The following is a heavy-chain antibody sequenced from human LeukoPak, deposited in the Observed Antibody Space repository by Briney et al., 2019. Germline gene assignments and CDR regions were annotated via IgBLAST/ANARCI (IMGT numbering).Heavy chain of an antibody. J-gene: IGHJ4*02. D-gene: IGHD5-24*01. CDR2: IYYSGST. Sequence: SETLSLTCTVFGGSISSSSYYWGWIRQPPGKGLEWIGSIYYSGSTYYNPSLKSRVTISVGTSKNQFSLKLSSVTAADTAVYYCARHPATAIEMATTTDFDYWGQGTLVTVSS. V-gene: IGHV4-39*01. CDR3: ARHPATAIEMATTTDFDY. CDR1: GGSISSSSYY.